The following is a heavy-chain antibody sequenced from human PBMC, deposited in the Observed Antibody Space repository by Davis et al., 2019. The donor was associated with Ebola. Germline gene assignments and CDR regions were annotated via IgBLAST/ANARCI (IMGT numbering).Heavy chain of an antibody. J-gene: IGHJ6*02. D-gene: IGHD4-17*01. V-gene: IGHV5-51*01. Sequence: GGSLRLSCKGSGYSFTSYWIAWVRQMPGKGLEWMGIIYPGDSDTRYSPSFQGQVTIPADKSISTAYLQWSSLKASDTAMYYCATTVTTGHYYYGMDVWGQGTTVTVSS. CDR2: IYPGDSDT. CDR3: ATTVTTGHYYYGMDV. CDR1: GYSFTSYW.